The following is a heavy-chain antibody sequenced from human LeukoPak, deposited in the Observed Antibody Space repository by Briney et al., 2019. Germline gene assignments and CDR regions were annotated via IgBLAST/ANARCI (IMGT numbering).Heavy chain of an antibody. CDR3: ASLGLTIGFDH. J-gene: IGHJ4*02. D-gene: IGHD3-10*01. CDR1: GYTFTAYY. CDR2: INPNNGGT. Sequence: ASVKVSCKTSGYTFTAYYVHWVRQVPGQGLEWVGWINPNNGGTNYAQKFQGRVTMTSDTSISSAYMELTRLTSDDTAVYYCASLGLTIGFDHWGQGTLVTVSS. V-gene: IGHV1-2*02.